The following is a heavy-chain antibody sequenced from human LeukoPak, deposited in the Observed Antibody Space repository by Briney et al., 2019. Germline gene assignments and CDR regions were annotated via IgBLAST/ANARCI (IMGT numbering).Heavy chain of an antibody. D-gene: IGHD3-16*02. CDR1: GGSFSGYY. CDR2: IYYSGST. V-gene: IGHV4-34*09. J-gene: IGHJ4*02. CDR3: ASWVDRLGELSFRH. Sequence: PSETLSLTCAVYGGSFSGYYWSWIRQPPGKGLEWIGYIYYSGSTYYNPSLKSRVTISVDTSKNQFSLKLSSVTAADTAVYYCASWVDRLGELSFRHWGQGTLVTVSS.